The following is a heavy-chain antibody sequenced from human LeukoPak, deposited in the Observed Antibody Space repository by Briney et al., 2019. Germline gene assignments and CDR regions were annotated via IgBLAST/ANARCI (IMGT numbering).Heavy chain of an antibody. CDR2: IIPIFGTA. CDR3: ARVLGVEYSSSADAFDI. CDR1: GYTFTSYG. V-gene: IGHV1-69*13. J-gene: IGHJ3*02. D-gene: IGHD6-6*01. Sequence: SVKVSCKASGYTFTSYGISWVRQAPGQGLEWMGGIIPIFGTANYAQKFQGRVTITADESTSTAYMELSSLRSEDTAVYYCARVLGVEYSSSADAFDIWGQGTMVIVSS.